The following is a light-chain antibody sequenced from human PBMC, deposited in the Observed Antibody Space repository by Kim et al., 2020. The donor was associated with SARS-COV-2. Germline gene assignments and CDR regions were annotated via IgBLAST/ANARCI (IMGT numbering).Light chain of an antibody. CDR2: LAS. CDR1: QTISTW. CDR3: QHYIRFPYT. V-gene: IGKV1-5*03. Sequence: SASVGDRVTNTCRASQTISTWLAWYQQKPGKAPKLLLYLASTLESGVPSRFSGSGSGTEFTLTIDSLQPDDFATYYCQHYIRFPYTFGQGTKLEI. J-gene: IGKJ2*01.